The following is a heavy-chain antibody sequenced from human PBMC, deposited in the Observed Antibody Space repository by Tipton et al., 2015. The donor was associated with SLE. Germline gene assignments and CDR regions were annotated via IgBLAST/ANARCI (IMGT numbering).Heavy chain of an antibody. J-gene: IGHJ4*02. V-gene: IGHV4-34*01. CDR3: ARSSYNLLTGLIFEY. Sequence: TLSLTCAVYGGSFSGYFWSWIRQPPGKGLEWIGEISHSGTTNYNPSLKSRVTISVDTSKNQFSLRLSSVTAADTAVYYCARSSYNLLTGLIFEYWAQGALVSVSS. CDR1: GGSFSGYF. CDR2: ISHSGTT. D-gene: IGHD3-9*01.